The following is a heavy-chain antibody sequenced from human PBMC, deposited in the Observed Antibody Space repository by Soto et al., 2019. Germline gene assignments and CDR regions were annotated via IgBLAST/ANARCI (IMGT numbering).Heavy chain of an antibody. CDR1: GFTFNKYA. CDR2: ISGSGAST. J-gene: IGHJ4*02. CDR3: AKTPGVITVITSFDH. D-gene: IGHD3-16*01. Sequence: GGSLRLSCVASGFTFNKYALAWVRQAPGKGLEWVSAISGSGASTYDADSVKGRFTISGDNSNNTLCLQMNSLRAEDTAVYYCAKTPGVITVITSFDHWGQGTPVTVSS. V-gene: IGHV3-23*01.